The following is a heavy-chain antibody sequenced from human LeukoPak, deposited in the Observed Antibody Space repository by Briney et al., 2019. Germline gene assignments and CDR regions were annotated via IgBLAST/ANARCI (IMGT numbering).Heavy chain of an antibody. CDR1: GFTFSSYW. CDR3: AKGYGILIRYPFDY. V-gene: IGHV3-7*03. D-gene: IGHD3-9*01. J-gene: IGHJ4*02. CDR2: IKQDGSAE. Sequence: GGSLRLSCAASGFTFSSYWMSWVRQAPGKGLEWVANIKQDGSAEYYVDSVKGRFTISRDNAKNSLYLQMNSLRAEDTALYYCAKGYGILIRYPFDYWGQGTLVTVSS.